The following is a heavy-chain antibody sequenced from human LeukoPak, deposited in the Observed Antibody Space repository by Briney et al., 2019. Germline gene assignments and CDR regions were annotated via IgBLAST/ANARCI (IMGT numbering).Heavy chain of an antibody. CDR2: IYYSGST. J-gene: IGHJ3*02. CDR1: GGSISSGGYY. CDR3: ARDLTEGKNDAFDI. Sequence: SETLSLTCTVSGGSISSGGYYWSWIRQHPGKGLEWIGYIYYSGSTYYNPSLKSRVTISVDTSKNQFSPKLSSVTAADTAVYYCARDLTEGKNDAFDIWGQGTMVTVSS. V-gene: IGHV4-31*03.